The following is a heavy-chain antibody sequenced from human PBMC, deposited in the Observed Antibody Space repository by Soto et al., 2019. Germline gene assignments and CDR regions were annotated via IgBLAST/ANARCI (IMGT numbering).Heavy chain of an antibody. D-gene: IGHD3-16*01. Sequence: ESGGGVVQPGTSLRVSCVGSGFTFRSYVIHWVRQAPGKGLEWVALTSYDGSDIYYGDSVRGRFTISRDNSRNTVDLQMDSLRLEDTALYYCARWGTTGGLDVWGQGTLVSVSS. CDR1: GFTFRSYV. V-gene: IGHV3-30*19. CDR2: TSYDGSDI. CDR3: ARWGTTGGLDV. J-gene: IGHJ1*01.